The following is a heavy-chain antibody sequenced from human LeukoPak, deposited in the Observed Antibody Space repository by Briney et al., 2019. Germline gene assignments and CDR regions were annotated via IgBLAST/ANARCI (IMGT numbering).Heavy chain of an antibody. Sequence: XVKVSCKASGGTFSSYAISWVRQAPGQGVEWMGRIIPTFGTANYAQKFQGRVTITTDESTSTAYMELSSLRSEDTAVYYCARLGEMATDLSDYWGQGTLVTVSS. CDR2: IIPTFGTA. D-gene: IGHD5-24*01. J-gene: IGHJ4*02. V-gene: IGHV1-69*05. CDR1: GGTFSSYA. CDR3: ARLGEMATDLSDY.